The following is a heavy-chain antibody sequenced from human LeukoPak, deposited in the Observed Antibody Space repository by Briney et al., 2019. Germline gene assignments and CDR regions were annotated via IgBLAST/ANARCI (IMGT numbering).Heavy chain of an antibody. Sequence: PGGSLRLSCAASGFTFRSYGVHWVRQAPGKGLEWVAVIWYDGSNKYYADSVKGRFTISRDNSKNTVYLQMNSLRAEDTAVYYCARKPLSYSDYEVDYWGQGTLVTVSS. V-gene: IGHV3-33*01. D-gene: IGHD6-25*01. CDR2: IWYDGSNK. J-gene: IGHJ4*02. CDR3: ARKPLSYSDYEVDY. CDR1: GFTFRSYG.